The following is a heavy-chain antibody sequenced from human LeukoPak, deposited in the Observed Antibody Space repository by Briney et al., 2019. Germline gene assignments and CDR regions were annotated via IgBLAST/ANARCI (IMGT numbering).Heavy chain of an antibody. V-gene: IGHV3-74*01. CDR1: GFTFSNAW. CDR2: INSDGSST. Sequence: LSGGSLRLSCAASGFTFSNAWMSWVRQAPGKGLVWVSRINSDGSSTSYADSVKGRFTISRDNAKNTLYLQMNSLRAEDTAVYYCARDLYSGYDSGFDYWGQGTLVTVSS. D-gene: IGHD5-12*01. J-gene: IGHJ4*02. CDR3: ARDLYSGYDSGFDY.